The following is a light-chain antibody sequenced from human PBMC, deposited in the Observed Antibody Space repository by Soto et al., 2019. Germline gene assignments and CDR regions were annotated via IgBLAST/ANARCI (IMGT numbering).Light chain of an antibody. J-gene: IGKJ1*01. V-gene: IGKV3D-15*01. CDR1: QSVDSN. Sequence: EIVMTQSPATLSVSPGERATLSCRARQSVDSNLAWYQQKPGQAPRLLIFGASTRATGTPARFSGSGSGTDFTLTITSLQSEDFALYYCQQYHNLWTFGQGTEVEIK. CDR2: GAS. CDR3: QQYHNLWT.